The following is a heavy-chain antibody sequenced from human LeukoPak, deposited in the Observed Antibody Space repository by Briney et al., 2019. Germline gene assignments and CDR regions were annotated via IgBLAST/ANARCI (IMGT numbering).Heavy chain of an antibody. CDR1: GFTFNTYT. CDR3: AREDRGFDY. J-gene: IGHJ4*02. CDR2: ISSSSSYI. V-gene: IGHV3-21*01. Sequence: GGSLRLSCAASGFTFNTYTMNGVRQAPGKGLEWVSSISSSSSYIYYAHSVKGGFTISRDNAKNSLYLQMNSLRAEDTAVYYCAREDRGFDYWGQGTLVTVSS. D-gene: IGHD3-10*01.